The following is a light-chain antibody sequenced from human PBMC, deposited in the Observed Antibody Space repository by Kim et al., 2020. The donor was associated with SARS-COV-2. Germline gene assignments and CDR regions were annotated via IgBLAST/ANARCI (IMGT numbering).Light chain of an antibody. CDR1: QSVRDF. J-gene: IGKJ2*01. CDR2: DVF. V-gene: IGKV3-11*01. CDR3: QHQSNWS. Sequence: LVLTQSPATLSLSPGERATLSCRASQSVRDFLAWYQQKPGQAPRLLIYDVFNRATGTPRRFSGSGSGTDFTLTISSLEPEDSAVYYCQHQSNWSFGQGTKLEI.